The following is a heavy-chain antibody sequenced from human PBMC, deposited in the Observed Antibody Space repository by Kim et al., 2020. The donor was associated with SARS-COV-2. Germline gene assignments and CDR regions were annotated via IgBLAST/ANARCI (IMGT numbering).Heavy chain of an antibody. Sequence: SVKVSCKASGGTFSSYAISWVRQAPGQGLAWMGGIIPIFCTANYAQKFQGRVTITADESTSTAYMELSSLRSEDTAVYYCARRGARYYYGMDVWGQGTTVTDSS. V-gene: IGHV1-69*13. CDR3: ARRGARYYYGMDV. D-gene: IGHD3-16*01. CDR1: GGTFSSYA. J-gene: IGHJ6*02. CDR2: IIPIFCTA.